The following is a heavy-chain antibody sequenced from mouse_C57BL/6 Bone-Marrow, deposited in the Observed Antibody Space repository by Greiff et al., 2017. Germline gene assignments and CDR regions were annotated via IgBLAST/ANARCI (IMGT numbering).Heavy chain of an antibody. CDR2: ISGGGSYT. CDR1: GFTFSSYA. J-gene: IGHJ3*01. V-gene: IGHV5-4*01. Sequence: EVKLMESGGGLVKPGGSLKLSCAASGFTFSSYAMSWVRQTPEKRLEWVATISGGGSYTYYPDNVKGRFTISMDNAKNNLYLQMSHLKSEYTARYYCARDVVAYWGQGTLVTVSA. CDR3: ARDVVAY.